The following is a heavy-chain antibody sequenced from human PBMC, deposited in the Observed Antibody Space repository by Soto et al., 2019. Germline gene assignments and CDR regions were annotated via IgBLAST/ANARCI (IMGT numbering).Heavy chain of an antibody. J-gene: IGHJ3*02. Sequence: PGGSLRLSCAAPGFTFSSYDMHWVRQATGKGLEWVSAIGTAGDTYYPGSVKGRFTISRENAKNSLYLQMNSLRAEDTAVYYCARVLGSYGIHAFDIWGQGTMVTVSS. CDR3: ARVLGSYGIHAFDI. CDR1: GFTFSSYD. V-gene: IGHV3-13*01. CDR2: IGTAGDT. D-gene: IGHD5-18*01.